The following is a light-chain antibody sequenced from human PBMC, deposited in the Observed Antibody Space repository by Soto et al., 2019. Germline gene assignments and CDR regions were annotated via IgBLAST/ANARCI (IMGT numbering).Light chain of an antibody. CDR3: QQYNSSPPMYT. CDR2: GAS. V-gene: IGKV3-20*01. CDR1: QSVSNSY. J-gene: IGKJ2*01. Sequence: EIVLTQSPGTLSLSPGERATLSCRASQSVSNSYLAWYQQKPGQAPRLLIYGASSRATGIPDRFSGSGSGTDFPLTISRLEPEDFAVYYCQQYNSSPPMYTFGQGTKLEIK.